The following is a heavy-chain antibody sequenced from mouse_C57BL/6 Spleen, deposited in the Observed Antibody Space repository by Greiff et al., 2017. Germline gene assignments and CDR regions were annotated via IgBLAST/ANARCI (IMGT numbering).Heavy chain of an antibody. CDR2: IWTGGGT. D-gene: IGHD2-4*01. CDR1: GFSLTSYA. V-gene: IGHV2-9-1*01. J-gene: IGHJ4*01. Sequence: QVQLKESGPGLVAPSQSLSITCTVSGFSLTSYAICWVRQPPGKGLEWLGVIWTGGGTNYNSALKSRLSISKDNSKSQVFLKMNSLQTDDTARYYCASTRGYDYDAPYYAMDYWGQGTSVTVSS. CDR3: ASTRGYDYDAPYYAMDY.